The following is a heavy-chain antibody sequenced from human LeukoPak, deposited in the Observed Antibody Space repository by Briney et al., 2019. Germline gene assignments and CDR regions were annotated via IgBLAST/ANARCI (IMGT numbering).Heavy chain of an antibody. CDR3: AREGRRPARFDY. V-gene: IGHV1-2*02. Sequence: GASVKVSCKASGYSFSGSFMHWVRQALEQGVECMGWINPNSGGTNYAKKFQGTVTMTRDTSITTAYMELSRLRSDDPAVYYCAREGRRPARFDYWGQGTLVTVSS. J-gene: IGHJ4*02. CDR2: INPNSGGT. CDR1: GYSFSGSF. D-gene: IGHD3-10*01.